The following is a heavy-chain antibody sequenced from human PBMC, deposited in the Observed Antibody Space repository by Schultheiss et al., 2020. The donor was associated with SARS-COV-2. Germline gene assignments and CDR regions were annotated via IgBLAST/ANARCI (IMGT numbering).Heavy chain of an antibody. CDR2: IYTGDSDT. D-gene: IGHD2-15*01. CDR3: ASHTTYCSGGSCYWGWFDP. V-gene: IGHV5-51*01. Sequence: GESLKISCKGSGYSFTSYWIGWVRQMPGKGLEWMGIIYTGDSDTRYSPSFQGQVTISADKSISTAYLQWSSLKASDTAMYYCASHTTYCSGGSCYWGWFDPWGQGTLVTVSS. CDR1: GYSFTSYW. J-gene: IGHJ5*02.